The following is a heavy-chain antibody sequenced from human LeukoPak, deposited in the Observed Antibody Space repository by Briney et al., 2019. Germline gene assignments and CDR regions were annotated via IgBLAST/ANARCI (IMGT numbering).Heavy chain of an antibody. J-gene: IGHJ4*02. Sequence: GGSLRLSCAASGFTFSSYSMNWARQAPGKGLEWVSSISSSSSYIYYADSVKGRFTIPRDNAKNSLYLQMNSLRAEDTAVYYCASFSGSYRLFDYWGQGTLVTVSS. CDR3: ASFSGSYRLFDY. CDR2: ISSSSSYI. CDR1: GFTFSSYS. D-gene: IGHD1-26*01. V-gene: IGHV3-21*01.